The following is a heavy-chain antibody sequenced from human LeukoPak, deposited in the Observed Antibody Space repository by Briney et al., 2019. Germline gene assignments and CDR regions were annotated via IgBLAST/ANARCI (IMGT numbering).Heavy chain of an antibody. Sequence: GGSLRLSCAASGFTFSSYWMSWVRQAPGKGLEWVANIKQDGSEKYYVDSVKGRFTISRDNAKNSLYLQMNSLRAEDTAVYYCATEMLYYDISTGYDDDAFDIWGQGTMVTVSS. J-gene: IGHJ3*02. CDR3: ATEMLYYDISTGYDDDAFDI. CDR2: IKQDGSEK. CDR1: GFTFSSYW. V-gene: IGHV3-7*01. D-gene: IGHD3-9*01.